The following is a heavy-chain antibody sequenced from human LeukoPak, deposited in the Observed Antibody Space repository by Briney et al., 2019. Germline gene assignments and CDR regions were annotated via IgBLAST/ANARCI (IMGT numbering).Heavy chain of an antibody. Sequence: GESLKISCKGSGYSFTSYWIGWVRQMPGKGLEWMGIIYPGDSDTRYSPSFQGQVTISADKSISTAYLQWSSLKASDTAMYYCARLTVRYYDSSGPSDIWGQGTMVTVSS. CDR3: ARLTVRYYDSSGPSDI. V-gene: IGHV5-51*01. CDR2: IYPGDSDT. J-gene: IGHJ3*02. CDR1: GYSFTSYW. D-gene: IGHD3-22*01.